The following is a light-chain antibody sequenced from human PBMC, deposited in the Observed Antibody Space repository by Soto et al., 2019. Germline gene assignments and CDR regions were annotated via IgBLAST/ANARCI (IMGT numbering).Light chain of an antibody. CDR1: QSISSY. CDR2: AAS. CDR3: QQSYNTPWT. Sequence: DIQMTQSPSSLSASVGDRVTITCRASQSISSYLNWYQQKPGKAPKLLIYAASSLQSGVPSRFSGSGSGTDFTLAITNLQPEDFATYYCQQSYNTPWTFGQGTKVDI. J-gene: IGKJ1*01. V-gene: IGKV1-39*01.